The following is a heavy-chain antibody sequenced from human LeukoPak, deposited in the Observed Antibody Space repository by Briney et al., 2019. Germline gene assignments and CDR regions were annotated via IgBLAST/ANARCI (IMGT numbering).Heavy chain of an antibody. Sequence: KPGGSLRLSCVASGFNFSDYYMSWIRQTPGKGLEWISYITTRANIIYHVDAVQGRFTVSADTAKNSLYLQMNNLRAEDTALYFCARGGDYVGVAARIDLWGQGTLVTVSS. CDR1: GFNFSDYY. V-gene: IGHV3-11*01. CDR2: ITTRANII. D-gene: IGHD4-23*01. CDR3: ARGGDYVGVAARIDL. J-gene: IGHJ5*02.